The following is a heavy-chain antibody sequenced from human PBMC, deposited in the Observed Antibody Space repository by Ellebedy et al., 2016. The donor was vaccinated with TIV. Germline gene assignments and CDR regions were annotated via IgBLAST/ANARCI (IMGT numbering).Heavy chain of an antibody. CDR3: AKSHDSSGYHYVGAFDI. CDR2: ISGSGGDT. V-gene: IGHV3-23*01. J-gene: IGHJ3*02. D-gene: IGHD3-22*01. Sequence: GESLKISCAASGFTFSTYAMSWVRQTPGKGLEWVSVISGSGGDTSYTDSVKGRFTISRDNAKNTLYLQMQSLRAEDTAVYYCAKSHDSSGYHYVGAFDIWGLGTMVTASS. CDR1: GFTFSTYA.